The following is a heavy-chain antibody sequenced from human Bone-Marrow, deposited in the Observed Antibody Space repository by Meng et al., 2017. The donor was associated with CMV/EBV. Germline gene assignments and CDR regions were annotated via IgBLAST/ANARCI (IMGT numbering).Heavy chain of an antibody. CDR1: GFTFSSYW. CDR3: ARDGGPVPAAYYYYGMDV. D-gene: IGHD2-2*01. Sequence: GESLKISCAASGFTFSSYWMSWVRQAPGKGLEWVANIKQDGSEKYYVDSVKGRFTISRDNAKNSLYLQMNSLRAEDTAVYYCARDGGPVPAAYYYYGMDVWGQGTTVTVSS. J-gene: IGHJ6*02. V-gene: IGHV3-7*01. CDR2: IKQDGSEK.